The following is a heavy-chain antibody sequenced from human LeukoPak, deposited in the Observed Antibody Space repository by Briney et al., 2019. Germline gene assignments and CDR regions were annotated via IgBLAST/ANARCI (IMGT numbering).Heavy chain of an antibody. CDR1: GYTFTSYG. CDR3: ARVPDYYGSGSYSLLLDY. V-gene: IGHV1-18*04. CDR2: ISAYNGNT. J-gene: IGHJ4*02. Sequence: GASVKVSCKASGYTFTSYGIGWVRQAPGQGLEWMGWISAYNGNTNYAQKLQGRVTMTTDTSTSTAYMELRSLRSDDTAVYYCARVPDYYGSGSYSLLLDYWGQGTLVTVSS. D-gene: IGHD3-10*01.